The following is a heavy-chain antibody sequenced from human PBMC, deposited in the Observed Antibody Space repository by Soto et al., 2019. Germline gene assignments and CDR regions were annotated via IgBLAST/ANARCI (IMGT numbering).Heavy chain of an antibody. V-gene: IGHV4-31*03. CDR3: ARDRGGGDCIDY. J-gene: IGHJ4*02. Sequence: SETLSLTCTVSGGSISSGGYYWSWIRQHPGKGLEWIGYIYYSGSTYYNPSLKSRVTISVDTSKNQFSLKLSSVTAADTAVYYCARDRGGGDCIDYWGQGTLVTVSS. CDR1: GGSISSGGYY. CDR2: IYYSGST. D-gene: IGHD2-21*02.